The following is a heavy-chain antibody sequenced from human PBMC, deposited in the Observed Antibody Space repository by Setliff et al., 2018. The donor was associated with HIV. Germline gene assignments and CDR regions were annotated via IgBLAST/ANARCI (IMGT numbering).Heavy chain of an antibody. D-gene: IGHD2-15*01. V-gene: IGHV3-66*02. CDR2: LYSGGTT. J-gene: IGHJ4*02. Sequence: ASETLSLTCTVSGGSINNYYWSWVRQAPGKGLEWVSNLYSGGTTYYADSVKDRFTISRDNSKNTLYLQMNSLRAEDTAMYYCAKGTYCSGGNCYSGFLDYWGQGTLVTVSS. CDR1: GGSINNYY. CDR3: AKGTYCSGGNCYSGFLDY.